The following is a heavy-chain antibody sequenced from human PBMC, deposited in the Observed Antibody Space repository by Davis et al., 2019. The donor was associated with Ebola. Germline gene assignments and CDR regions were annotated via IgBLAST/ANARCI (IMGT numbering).Heavy chain of an antibody. CDR2: ISYDGSNK. CDR3: TRDRPLDFFFGDYYGMDV. Sequence: GESLKISCAASGFTFSSYAMHWVRQAPGTGLEWVAVISYDGSNKYYADSVKGRFTISRDNSKNTLYLQMDSLRAEDTAVYYCTRDRPLDFFFGDYYGMDVWGQGTTVTVSS. V-gene: IGHV3-30*04. J-gene: IGHJ6*02. D-gene: IGHD3-3*01. CDR1: GFTFSSYA.